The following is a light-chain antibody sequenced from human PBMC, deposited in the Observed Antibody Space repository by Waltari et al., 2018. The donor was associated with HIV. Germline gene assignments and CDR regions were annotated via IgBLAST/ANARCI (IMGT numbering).Light chain of an antibody. J-gene: IGKJ1*01. Sequence: DIQMTQSLSTLSASMGDRVSITCRASQSISNWLAWYKQKPGQAPKLLIYRAATLESGVPSRFSGSGSVTEFTLTINNLQPDDFATYYCQQYSAFPWTFGQGAKVEIK. CDR3: QQYSAFPWT. CDR1: QSISNW. V-gene: IGKV1-5*03. CDR2: RAA.